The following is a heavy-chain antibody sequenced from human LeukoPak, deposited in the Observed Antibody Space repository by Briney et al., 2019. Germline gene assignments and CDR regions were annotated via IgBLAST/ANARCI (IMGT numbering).Heavy chain of an antibody. V-gene: IGHV1-69-2*01. Sequence: ASVKVSCKSSGYTFTDYYMYWVQPAPGKGLEWVGRSDPEDGETIYAGNFQGRVTMTADTSTHTVYMELSSLRSEDTAVYFCATDLSRAAPGGYWGQGTLVTVSS. CDR1: GYTFTDYY. CDR3: ATDLSRAAPGGY. CDR2: SDPEDGET. D-gene: IGHD6-13*01. J-gene: IGHJ4*02.